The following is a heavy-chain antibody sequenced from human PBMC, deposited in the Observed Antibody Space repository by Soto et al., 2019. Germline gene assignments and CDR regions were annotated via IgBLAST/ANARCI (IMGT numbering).Heavy chain of an antibody. CDR2: ISAYNGNT. Sequence: ASVKVSCKASGYTFTSYGISWVRQAPGQGLEWMGWISAYNGNTNYAQKLQGRVTMTTDTSTSTAYMELRSLGSDDTAVYYCARVSSLPGIAAAGSDYWGQGTLVTVSS. J-gene: IGHJ4*02. CDR1: GYTFTSYG. D-gene: IGHD6-13*01. CDR3: ARVSSLPGIAAAGSDY. V-gene: IGHV1-18*01.